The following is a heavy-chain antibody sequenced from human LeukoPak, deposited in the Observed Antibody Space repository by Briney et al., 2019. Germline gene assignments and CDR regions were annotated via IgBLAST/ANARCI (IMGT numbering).Heavy chain of an antibody. V-gene: IGHV1-46*01. D-gene: IGHD2-8*01. J-gene: IGHJ6*02. CDR1: GYNFISYY. CDR3: TREDVVLVDAVRYYYYGMDV. Sequence: ASVKVSCKASGYNFISYYMHWVRQAPGQGLEWMGIINPSGGSTSYAQKFQDRVTMTRDTSTSTVYMELSSLKSEDTAVYYCTREDVVLVDAVRYYYYGMDVWGQGTTVTVSS. CDR2: INPSGGST.